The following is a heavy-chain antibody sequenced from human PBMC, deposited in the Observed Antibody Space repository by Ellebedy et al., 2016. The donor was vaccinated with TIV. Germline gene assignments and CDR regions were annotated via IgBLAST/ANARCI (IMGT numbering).Heavy chain of an antibody. Sequence: GESLKISCAASGFSFSSYWMSWVRQAPGKGLEWVANIKEDGSEKDYVDSVKGRFTISRDISKNTVDLQMNSPEIEDTAVYFCARTRAEYNFLDLWGRGTLVTVSS. CDR1: GFSFSSYW. CDR3: ARTRAEYNFLDL. J-gene: IGHJ2*01. V-gene: IGHV3-7*01. CDR2: IKEDGSEK. D-gene: IGHD2/OR15-2a*01.